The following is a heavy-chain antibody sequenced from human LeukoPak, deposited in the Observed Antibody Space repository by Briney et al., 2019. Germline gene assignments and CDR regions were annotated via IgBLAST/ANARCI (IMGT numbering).Heavy chain of an antibody. J-gene: IGHJ6*02. D-gene: IGHD2-21*01. V-gene: IGHV3-66*01. CDR1: GFTVSSNY. Sequence: GGSLILSCAASGFTVSSNYMSWVRQALGKWLEWVSMIYAGGSTYYADSVKGRFTISRDNSKNTLYLQMSSLRAEDTAVYYCASGLYGMDVWGQGTTVTVSS. CDR3: ASGLYGMDV. CDR2: IYAGGST.